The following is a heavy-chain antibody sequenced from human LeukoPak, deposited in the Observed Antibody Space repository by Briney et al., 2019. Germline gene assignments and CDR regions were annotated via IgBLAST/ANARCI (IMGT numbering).Heavy chain of an antibody. CDR3: AKDHELLWFGEPLYYFDY. V-gene: IGHV3-23*01. J-gene: IGHJ4*02. Sequence: LTGGSLRLSCAASGFTFSSYAMSWVRQAPGKGLEWVSAISGSGGSTYHADSVKGRFTISRDNSKNTLYLQMNSLRAEDTAVYYCAKDHELLWFGEPLYYFDYWGQGTLVTVSS. CDR1: GFTFSSYA. D-gene: IGHD3-10*01. CDR2: ISGSGGST.